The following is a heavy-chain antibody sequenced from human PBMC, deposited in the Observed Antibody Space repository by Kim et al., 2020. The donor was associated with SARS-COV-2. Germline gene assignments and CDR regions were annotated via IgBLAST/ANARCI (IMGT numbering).Heavy chain of an antibody. V-gene: IGHV3-30*02. J-gene: IGHJ3*02. CDR3: AKGNYDYIWGSYHDDAFDI. Sequence: GRLTISRDNSKNTLDLQMNSLRAEDTAVYYCAKGNYDYIWGSYHDDAFDIWGQGTMVTVSS. D-gene: IGHD3-16*01.